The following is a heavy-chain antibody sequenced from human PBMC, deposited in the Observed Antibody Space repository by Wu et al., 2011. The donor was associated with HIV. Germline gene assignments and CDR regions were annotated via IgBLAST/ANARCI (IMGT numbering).Heavy chain of an antibody. D-gene: IGHD6-19*01. CDR2: FDPEDGET. V-gene: IGHV1-24*01. CDR1: GYALSELS. CDR3: ANQGQWLVYVKISYHVITGMDV. Sequence: QIKLVQSGAEVKKPGASVKVSCKVSGYALSELSMHWVRQAPGKGLEWMGGFDPEDGETVYTQKFQGRATMTVDTSTDTAYMELSSLRFEDTAVYFCANQGQWLVYVKISYHVITGMDVWGQGTTVTVSS. J-gene: IGHJ6*02.